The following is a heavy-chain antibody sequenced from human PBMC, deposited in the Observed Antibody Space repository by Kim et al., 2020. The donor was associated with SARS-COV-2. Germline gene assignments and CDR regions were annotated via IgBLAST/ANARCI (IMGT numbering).Heavy chain of an antibody. Sequence: ASVKVSCKASGYTFNSYGITWVRQAPGQGLEWMGWISVYNGSTNYAQKFQGRVTMTTDTSTSTVYMELRSLRSDDTAVYYCARAELIYYYDSSGYFDYWGQGTVVTVSS. CDR2: ISVYNGST. CDR1: GYTFNSYG. J-gene: IGHJ4*02. V-gene: IGHV1-18*04. CDR3: ARAELIYYYDSSGYFDY. D-gene: IGHD3-22*01.